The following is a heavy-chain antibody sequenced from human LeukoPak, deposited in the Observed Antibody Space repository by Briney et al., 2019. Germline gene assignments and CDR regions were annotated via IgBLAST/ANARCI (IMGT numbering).Heavy chain of an antibody. J-gene: IGHJ6*02. CDR1: GDSVSSNSAA. D-gene: IGHD2-15*01. CDR3: TRGRYCSGGSCYLDPADGMDV. V-gene: IGHV6-1*01. Sequence: SQTLSLTCAISGDSVSSNSAAWNWIRQSPSRGLEWLGRTYYRSKWYNDYAVSVKSRITINPDTSKNQYSLKLSSVTAADTAVYYCTRGRYCSGGSCYLDPADGMDVWGQGTTVTVSS. CDR2: TYYRSKWYN.